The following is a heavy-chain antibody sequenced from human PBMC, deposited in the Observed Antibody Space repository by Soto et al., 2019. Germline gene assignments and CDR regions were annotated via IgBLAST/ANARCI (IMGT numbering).Heavy chain of an antibody. Sequence: EVQLVESGGGLVQPGRSLRLSCAASGFTFDDYAMHWVRQAPGKGLEWVSGISWNSGSIGYADSVKGRFTISRDNAKNSLYLQMNSLRAEDTALYYCAKDIIIYSISSPSHFDYWGQGTMVTVSS. J-gene: IGHJ4*02. CDR3: AKDIIIYSISSPSHFDY. CDR1: GFTFDDYA. CDR2: ISWNSGSI. D-gene: IGHD6-6*01. V-gene: IGHV3-9*01.